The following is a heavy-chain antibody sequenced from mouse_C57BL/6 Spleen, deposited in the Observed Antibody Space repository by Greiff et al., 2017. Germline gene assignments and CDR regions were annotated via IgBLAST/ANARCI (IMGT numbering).Heavy chain of an antibody. D-gene: IGHD2-1*01. CDR2: IDPEDGDT. CDR1: GFNIKDDY. Sequence: VQLKQSGAELVRPGASVKLSCTASGFNIKDDYMHWVKQRPEPGLEWIGWIDPEDGDTEYASKFQGKATITADTSSNTAYLQLSSLTSEDTAVYYCTRHGNYPAWFAYWGQGTLVTVSA. V-gene: IGHV14-4*01. CDR3: TRHGNYPAWFAY. J-gene: IGHJ3*01.